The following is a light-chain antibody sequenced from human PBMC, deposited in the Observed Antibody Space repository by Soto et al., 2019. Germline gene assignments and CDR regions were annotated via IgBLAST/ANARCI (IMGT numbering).Light chain of an antibody. CDR2: GAT. V-gene: IGKV3-15*01. CDR3: QQYRWWPPRT. Sequence: EVVVTQSPDTLSVSPGESATLFCRTSQDVTTNLAWYQQRPGQAPRLLISGATTRATGVSARFSGRGSGTEVTLTISSLQSEDLAVYFCQQYRWWPPRTFGQGTRVEIK. J-gene: IGKJ1*01. CDR1: QDVTTN.